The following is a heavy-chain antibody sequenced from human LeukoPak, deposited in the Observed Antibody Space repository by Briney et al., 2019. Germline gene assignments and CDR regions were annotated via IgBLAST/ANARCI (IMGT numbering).Heavy chain of an antibody. CDR3: ARDRGEYYDYVWGSYRPTYYFDY. Sequence: SETLSLTCTVSGGSISSYYWSWIRQPPGKGLEWIGYIYYSGSTNYNPSLKSRVTISVDTSKNQFSLKLSSVTAAETAVYYCARDRGEYYDYVWGSYRPTYYFDYWGQGTLVTVSS. CDR2: IYYSGST. J-gene: IGHJ4*02. V-gene: IGHV4-59*01. D-gene: IGHD3-16*02. CDR1: GGSISSYY.